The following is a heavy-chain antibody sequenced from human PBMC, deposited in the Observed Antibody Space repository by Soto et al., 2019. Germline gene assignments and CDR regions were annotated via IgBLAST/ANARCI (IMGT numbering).Heavy chain of an antibody. D-gene: IGHD3-9*01. CDR2: INHSGST. V-gene: IGHV4-34*01. J-gene: IGHJ5*02. CDR3: ARGDYDILTGYTNWFDP. Sequence: PSETLSLTCAVYGGSFSGYYWSWIRKPPGKGLEWIGEINHSGSTNYNPSLKSRVTISVDTSKNQFSLKLSSVTAADTAVYYCARGDYDILTGYTNWFDPWGQGTLVTVSS. CDR1: GGSFSGYY.